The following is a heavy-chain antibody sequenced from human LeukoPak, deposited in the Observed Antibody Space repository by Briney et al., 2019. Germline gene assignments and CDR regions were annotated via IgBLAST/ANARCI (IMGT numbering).Heavy chain of an antibody. Sequence: GGSLRLSCAASGFTFSSYWMSWVRQAPGKGLEWVANIKQDGSEKYYVDSVTGRFNISRDNAKNSLYLQMNSLRAEDTPVYYCAKDRGIVATIRYYGMDVWGQGTTVTVSS. CDR3: AKDRGIVATIRYYGMDV. D-gene: IGHD5-12*01. CDR2: IKQDGSEK. CDR1: GFTFSSYW. V-gene: IGHV3-7*01. J-gene: IGHJ6*02.